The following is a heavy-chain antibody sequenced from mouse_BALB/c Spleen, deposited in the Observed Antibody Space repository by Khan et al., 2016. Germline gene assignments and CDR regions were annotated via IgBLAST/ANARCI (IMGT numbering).Heavy chain of an antibody. D-gene: IGHD1-1*01. Sequence: EVQLQESGPDLVKPSQSLSLTCTVTGYSITSDYSWHWIRQFPGNKLEWMGYIHYSGTNNCNPSLKSRISITRDTSKNQFFLHLNSVTTEYTATYYCTRYYYGGAPWFAYWGQGTLVTVSA. V-gene: IGHV3-1*02. J-gene: IGHJ3*01. CDR2: IHYSGTN. CDR1: GYSITSDYS. CDR3: TRYYYGGAPWFAY.